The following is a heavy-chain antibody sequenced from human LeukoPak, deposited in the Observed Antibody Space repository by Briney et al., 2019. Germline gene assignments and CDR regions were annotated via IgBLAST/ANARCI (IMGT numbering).Heavy chain of an antibody. Sequence: GGSLRLSCEASGFTFDVYTMHWVRRAPGKGLEWVSLMSGDGGSTHYADSVKGRFTIYRDNSKNSLYLQMNSLRTEDTAVYYCAKEVLEVIPTAVDGEIYYYYYGMDVWGQGTTVTVSS. CDR3: AKEVLEVIPTAVDGEIYYYYYGMDV. CDR1: GFTFDVYT. V-gene: IGHV3-43*02. D-gene: IGHD2-2*01. J-gene: IGHJ6*02. CDR2: MSGDGGST.